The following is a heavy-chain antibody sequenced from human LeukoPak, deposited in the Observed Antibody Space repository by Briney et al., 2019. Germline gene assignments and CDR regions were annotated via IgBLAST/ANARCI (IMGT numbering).Heavy chain of an antibody. CDR3: AGSRDGYNFDY. V-gene: IGHV3-53*01. Sequence: GGSLRLSCAASGFTFSSYWMSWVRQAPGKGLEWVSVIYSGGSTYYADSVKGRFTISRDNSKNTLYLQMNSLRAEGTAVYYCAGSRDGYNFDYWGQGTLVTVSS. J-gene: IGHJ4*02. CDR1: GFTFSSYW. D-gene: IGHD5-24*01. CDR2: IYSGGST.